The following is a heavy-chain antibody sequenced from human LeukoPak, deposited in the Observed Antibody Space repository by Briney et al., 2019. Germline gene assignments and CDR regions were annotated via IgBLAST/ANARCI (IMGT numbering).Heavy chain of an antibody. CDR2: IIPIFGTA. CDR1: GGTFSSYA. Sequence: SVKVSCTASGGTFSSYAISWVRQAPGQGLEWMGGIIPIFGTANYAQKFQGRVTITADESTSTAYMELSSLRSEDTAVYYCARDHQPGYCSSTSCYGAFDIWGQGTMVTVSS. CDR3: ARDHQPGYCSSTSCYGAFDI. V-gene: IGHV1-69*13. D-gene: IGHD2-2*03. J-gene: IGHJ3*02.